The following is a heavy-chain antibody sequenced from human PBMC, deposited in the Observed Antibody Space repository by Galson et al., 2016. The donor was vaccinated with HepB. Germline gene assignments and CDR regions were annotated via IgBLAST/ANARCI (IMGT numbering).Heavy chain of an antibody. CDR2: IRGDGIVS. J-gene: IGHJ4*02. V-gene: IGHV3-7*01. Sequence: GSLRLSCAASGFTFNAHWMNWVRQAPGKGLEWVANIRGDGIVSYYAESVRGRFTISRDNAKNSLYLQMNGLRVDETAVYYCSREMTGSYFDWGQGTLVTVSS. CDR3: SREMTGSYFD. D-gene: IGHD3-10*01. CDR1: GFTFNAHW.